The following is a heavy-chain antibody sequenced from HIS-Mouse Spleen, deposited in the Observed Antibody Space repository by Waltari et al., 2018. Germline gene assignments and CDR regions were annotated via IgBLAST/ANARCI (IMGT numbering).Heavy chain of an antibody. Sequence: QVQLVESGGGVVQPGRSLRLSCAASGFTFLSYGLPWFRQAPGKGLEWVAVISYDGSNKYYADSVKGRFTISRDNSKNTLYLQMNSLRAEDTAVYYCARLRRLGYFDLWGRGTLVTVSS. V-gene: IGHV3-30*03. CDR3: ARLRRLGYFDL. CDR2: ISYDGSNK. D-gene: IGHD6-6*01. CDR1: GFTFLSYG. J-gene: IGHJ2*01.